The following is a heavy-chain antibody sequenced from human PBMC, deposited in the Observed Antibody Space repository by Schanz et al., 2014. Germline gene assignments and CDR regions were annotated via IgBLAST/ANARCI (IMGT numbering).Heavy chain of an antibody. CDR2: TSHDGSFT. CDR1: GFTFTGHW. D-gene: IGHD4-17*01. Sequence: DVQLVESGGGLVQPGGSLRLSCAASGFTFTGHWMSWVRQAPGKGLEWVSRTSHDGSFTTFADSVKGRFTISRDNARNTLYLQMNSLRAEDTAVYYCTRDTDYHFDYWGQGTLVTVSS. V-gene: IGHV3-74*01. J-gene: IGHJ4*02. CDR3: TRDTDYHFDY.